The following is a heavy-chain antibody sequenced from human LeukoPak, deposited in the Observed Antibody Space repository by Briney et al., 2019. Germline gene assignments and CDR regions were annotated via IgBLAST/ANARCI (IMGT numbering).Heavy chain of an antibody. D-gene: IGHD6-6*01. CDR1: GFTFSSYG. CDR2: ISYDGSNK. Sequence: GRSLRLSCAASGFTFSSYGMHWVRQAPGKGLEWVAVISYDGSNKYYADSVKGRFTISRDNSKNTLYLQMNSLRAEDTAVYYCAKDPDYSSSPHFDYWGQGTLVTVSS. V-gene: IGHV3-30*18. J-gene: IGHJ4*02. CDR3: AKDPDYSSSPHFDY.